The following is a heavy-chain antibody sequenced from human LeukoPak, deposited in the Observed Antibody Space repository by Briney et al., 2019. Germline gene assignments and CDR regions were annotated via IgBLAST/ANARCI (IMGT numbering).Heavy chain of an antibody. CDR1: GGSFSGYY. D-gene: IGHD6-19*01. J-gene: IGHJ6*03. CDR3: ARGRGQWLGYYYYYYYMDV. Sequence: SETLSPTCAVYGGSFSGYYWSWIRQPPGKGLEWIGEINHSGSTNYNPSLKSRVTISVDTSKSQFSLKLSSVTAADTAVYYCARGRGQWLGYYYYYYYMDVWGKGTTVTVSS. V-gene: IGHV4-34*01. CDR2: INHSGST.